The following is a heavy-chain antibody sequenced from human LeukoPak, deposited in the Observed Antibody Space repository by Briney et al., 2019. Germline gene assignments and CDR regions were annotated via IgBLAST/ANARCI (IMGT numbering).Heavy chain of an antibody. Sequence: PGRSLRLSCAASGFTFSSHAMHWVRQAPGKGLGWVAVISYDGRNKYYAESVKGRITISRDNSKNTLYLQMNSLRAEDTAVYYCAKDRWHQLVSYPHHYWGQGTLVSVSS. D-gene: IGHD6-13*01. V-gene: IGHV3-30*18. CDR1: GFTFSSHA. CDR3: AKDRWHQLVSYPHHY. J-gene: IGHJ4*02. CDR2: ISYDGRNK.